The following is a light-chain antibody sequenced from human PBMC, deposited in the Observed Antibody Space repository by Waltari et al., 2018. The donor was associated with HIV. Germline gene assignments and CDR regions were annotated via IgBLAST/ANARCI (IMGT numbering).Light chain of an antibody. V-gene: IGLV2-11*01. CDR1: SSDVGAYDY. CDR2: DVS. CDR3: CSYAGSDTFVL. J-gene: IGLJ2*01. Sequence: QSALTQPRSVSGSPGQSVSISCTGTSSDVGAYDYFSWYQQHPGKAPKLMIFDVSKRPSGVPDRFSGSKSDNTASLTISGLQAEDEADYYCCSYAGSDTFVLFGGGTKLTIL.